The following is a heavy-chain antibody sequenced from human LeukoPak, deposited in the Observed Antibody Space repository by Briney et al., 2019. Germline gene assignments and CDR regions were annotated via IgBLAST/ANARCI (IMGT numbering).Heavy chain of an antibody. CDR1: GGSISSSSYY. CDR2: IYYSGST. CDR3: ARAPFYASAVADHDSFDI. J-gene: IGHJ3*02. Sequence: PSETLSLTCTVSGGSISSSSYYWGWIRQPPGKGLEWIVSIYYSGSTYYNPSLKSRITISVDRAKNQFSLKLRSVTAEETELYGCARAPFYASAVADHDSFDIWGQGTMVTVSS. V-gene: IGHV4-39*07. D-gene: IGHD6-19*01.